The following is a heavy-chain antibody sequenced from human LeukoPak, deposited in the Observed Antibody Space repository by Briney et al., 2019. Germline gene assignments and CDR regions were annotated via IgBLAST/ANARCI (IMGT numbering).Heavy chain of an antibody. CDR1: RLAGRRCR. V-gene: IGHV3-53*01. CDR3: AKRSQLGDFDF. J-gene: IGHJ4*02. Sequence: GGNLSRYHAASRLAGRRCRSRWVRHDPGKGLEWVSVIYSGGSTYYADSVKGRFTISRDNSKNTLYLQMNSLRAEDTAVYYCAKRSQLGDFDFWGQGTLVTVSS. D-gene: IGHD7-27*01. CDR2: IYSGGST.